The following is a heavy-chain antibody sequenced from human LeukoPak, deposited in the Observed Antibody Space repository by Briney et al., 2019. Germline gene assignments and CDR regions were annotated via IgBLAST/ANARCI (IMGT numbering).Heavy chain of an antibody. CDR3: ARVGIAVAVDY. V-gene: IGHV4-59*08. D-gene: IGHD6-19*01. J-gene: IGHJ4*02. CDR1: GGSISTYY. Sequence: PSETLSLTCTVSGGSISTYYWSWIRQPPGKGLEWIGYIYYSGSTNYNPSLKSRVTISVDTSKKQFSLKLSSVTAADTAVYYCARVGIAVAVDYWGQGTLVTVSS. CDR2: IYYSGST.